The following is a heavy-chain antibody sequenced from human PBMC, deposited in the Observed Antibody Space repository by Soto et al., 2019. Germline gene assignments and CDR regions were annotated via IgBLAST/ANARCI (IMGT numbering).Heavy chain of an antibody. Sequence: EVQLVESGGGLVQPGGSLRLSCAASGFAFSGYWMNWVRQAPGKGLEWVANIKQDGSEKNYVDSVKGRFTISRDNAKNSRYLQMNSLRAEDTAVYYCAVTTSNWGRGGRGTLVTVAS. CDR2: IKQDGSEK. V-gene: IGHV3-7*05. CDR1: GFAFSGYW. D-gene: IGHD4-17*01. CDR3: AVTTSNWGR. J-gene: IGHJ2*01.